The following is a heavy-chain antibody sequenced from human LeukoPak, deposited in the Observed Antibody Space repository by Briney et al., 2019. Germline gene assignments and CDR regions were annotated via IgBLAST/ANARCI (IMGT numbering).Heavy chain of an antibody. CDR1: GFXFSSYD. CDR3: ARGYSGYDLSAFDI. CDR2: IGTAGDT. V-gene: IGHV3-13*04. Sequence: GGSLRLSCAASGFXFSSYDIHWVRQATGKGLEWVSAIGTAGDTYYPGSVKGRFTISRENAKNSLYLQMNSLRAGDTAVYYCARGYSGYDLSAFDIWGQGTMVTVSS. D-gene: IGHD5-12*01. J-gene: IGHJ3*02.